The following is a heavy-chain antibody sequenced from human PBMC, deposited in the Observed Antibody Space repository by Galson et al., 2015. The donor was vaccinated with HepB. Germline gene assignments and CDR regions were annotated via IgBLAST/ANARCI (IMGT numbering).Heavy chain of an antibody. D-gene: IGHD3-10*01. CDR3: TRVLHLGQGMNV. CDR2: AYYRSNWNS. V-gene: IGHV6-1*01. CDR1: GDIVSSNTAG. Sequence: CAISGDIVSSNTAGWNWIRQSPSRGPEGLGRAYYRSNWNSDYAPSIRSRIIINADTSKNQFSLQLNSVIAEDTAIYYCTRVLHLGQGMNVWGQGTTATVSS. J-gene: IGHJ6*02.